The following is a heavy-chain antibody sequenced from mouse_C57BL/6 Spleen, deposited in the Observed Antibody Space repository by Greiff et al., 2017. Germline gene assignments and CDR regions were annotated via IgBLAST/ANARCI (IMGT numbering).Heavy chain of an antibody. Sequence: EVMLVESGGGLVQPGGSMKLSCAASGFTFSDAWMDWVRQSPEKGLEWVAEIRNKANNHATYYAESVKGRFTISRDDSKSSVYLQMNSLRAEDTGIYYCTRRYYYGSSYRAMDYWGQGTSVTVSS. CDR2: IRNKANNHAT. CDR3: TRRYYYGSSYRAMDY. CDR1: GFTFSDAW. V-gene: IGHV6-6*01. J-gene: IGHJ4*01. D-gene: IGHD1-1*01.